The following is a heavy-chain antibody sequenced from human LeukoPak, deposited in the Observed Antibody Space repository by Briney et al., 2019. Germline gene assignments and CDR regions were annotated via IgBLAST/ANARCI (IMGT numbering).Heavy chain of an antibody. CDR3: ARAIFSRGWYLVDY. J-gene: IGHJ4*02. D-gene: IGHD6-19*01. CDR2: ISSSSSYI. Sequence: GGSLRLSCAASGFTFSSNSMNWVRQAPAKGLEWVSSISSSSSYIYYADSVKGRFTISRDNAKNSLYLQMNSLRAEDTAVYYCARAIFSRGWYLVDYWGQGTLVTVSS. V-gene: IGHV3-21*01. CDR1: GFTFSSNS.